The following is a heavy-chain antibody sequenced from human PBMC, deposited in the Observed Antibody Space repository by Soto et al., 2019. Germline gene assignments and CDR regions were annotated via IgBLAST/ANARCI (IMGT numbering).Heavy chain of an antibody. CDR3: ARALIRGYSYGYGY. D-gene: IGHD5-18*01. CDR1: GGSFSGYY. V-gene: IGHV4-34*01. CDR2: INHSGST. J-gene: IGHJ4*02. Sequence: QVQLQQWGAGLLKPSETLSLTCAVYGGSFSGYYWSWIRQPPGKGLEWIGEINHSGSTNYNPSLKSRVAISVDTSKNQFALKLSSVTAADTAVYYCARALIRGYSYGYGYWGQGTLVTVSS.